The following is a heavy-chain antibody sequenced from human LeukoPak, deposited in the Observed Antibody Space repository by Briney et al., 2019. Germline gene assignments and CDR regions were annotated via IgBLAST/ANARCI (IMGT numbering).Heavy chain of an antibody. Sequence: PGGPLRLSCGASGFNFSSYWMHWVRQAPGKGLVWVSRINNDGSSTSYADSVQGRFTISRDNAKNTLYLQMNSLRAEDTALYYCARVARGDYYYYYMDVWGKGTTVTVSS. CDR3: ARVARGDYYYYYMDV. V-gene: IGHV3-74*01. CDR2: INNDGSST. J-gene: IGHJ6*03. D-gene: IGHD3-10*01. CDR1: GFNFSSYW.